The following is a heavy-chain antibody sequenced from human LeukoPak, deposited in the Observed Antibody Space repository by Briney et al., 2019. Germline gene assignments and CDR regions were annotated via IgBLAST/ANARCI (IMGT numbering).Heavy chain of an antibody. CDR1: GFTFSTYG. V-gene: IGHV3-30*02. CDR2: IRYDGNST. Sequence: PGGSLKLSSAEPGFTFSTYGMHWVRPAPGKGLEWVAFIRYDGNSTYYADFVKGRFTISRDNSKNTLYLHMNSLRTEDTAVYYCAKIEGKYQLANVPDHWGQGTLVTVSS. J-gene: IGHJ4*02. CDR3: AKIEGKYQLANVPDH. D-gene: IGHD2-2*01.